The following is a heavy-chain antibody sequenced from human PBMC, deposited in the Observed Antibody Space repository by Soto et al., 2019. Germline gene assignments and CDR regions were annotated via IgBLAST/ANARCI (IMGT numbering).Heavy chain of an antibody. V-gene: IGHV3-48*02. CDR3: ASDSSSWNGALRFDY. J-gene: IGHJ4*02. CDR2: ISSSSSTI. Sequence: EVQLVESGGGLVQPGGSLRLSCAASGFTFSSYSMNWVRQAPGKGLEWVSYISSSSSTIYYADSVKGRFTISRDNAKNSLYLQMNSLRDEDTAVYYCASDSSSWNGALRFDYWGQGTLVTVSS. D-gene: IGHD6-13*01. CDR1: GFTFSSYS.